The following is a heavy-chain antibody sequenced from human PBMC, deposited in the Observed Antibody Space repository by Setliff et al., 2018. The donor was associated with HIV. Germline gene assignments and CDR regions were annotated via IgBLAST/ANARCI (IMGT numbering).Heavy chain of an antibody. D-gene: IGHD3-10*01. J-gene: IGHJ4*02. CDR2: IYYTGNT. CDR1: GGSVGSSSYY. CDR3: ARARGPEGYFDS. V-gene: IGHV4-39*07. Sequence: PSETLSLTCTVSGGSVGSSSYYWAWIRQPPGKGLEWIGSIYYTGNTKYNPSLESRVTFSIDTSENQFSLRLASVTAADTAIYYCARARGPEGYFDSWGQGTLVTVSS.